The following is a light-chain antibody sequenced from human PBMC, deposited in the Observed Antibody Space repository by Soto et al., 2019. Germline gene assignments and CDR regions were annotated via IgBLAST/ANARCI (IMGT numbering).Light chain of an antibody. CDR3: QQYNNWPQT. V-gene: IGKV3-15*01. CDR2: GAS. Sequence: EIVMTQSPATLSFSPGERVTLSCQASQDIRSSLAWYQQKPGQAPRLLIYGASTRATGIPARFSGSGSGTEFTLTISSLQSEDFAVYYCQQYNNWPQTFGQGTKVDIK. J-gene: IGKJ1*01. CDR1: QDIRSS.